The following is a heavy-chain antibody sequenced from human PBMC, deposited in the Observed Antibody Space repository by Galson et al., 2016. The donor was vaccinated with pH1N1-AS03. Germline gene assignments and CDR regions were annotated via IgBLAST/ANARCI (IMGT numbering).Heavy chain of an antibody. CDR2: IVPSFGTA. V-gene: IGHV1-69*13. CDR1: GDTFSNYG. Sequence: SVKVSCKASGDTFSNYGITWERQAPGQGLEWMGGIVPSFGTANYAQKFQGRVAITADESTGTACMELSSLRSEDTAVYYCATEDRRGYLNTLDYWGQGTLVTVTS. CDR3: ATEDRRGYLNTLDY. D-gene: IGHD3-22*01. J-gene: IGHJ4*02.